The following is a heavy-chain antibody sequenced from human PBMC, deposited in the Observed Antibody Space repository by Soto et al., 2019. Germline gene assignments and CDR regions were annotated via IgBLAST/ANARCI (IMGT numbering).Heavy chain of an antibody. CDR2: IGTAGDT. Sequence: GGSLRLSCAASGFTFSSYDMHWVRQATGKGLEWVSAIGTAGDTYYPGSVKGRFTISRENAKNSLYLQMNSLRAGDTAVYYCAREAPGTTVLGAFDIWGQGTMVTVSS. CDR1: GFTFSSYD. CDR3: AREAPGTTVLGAFDI. V-gene: IGHV3-13*01. D-gene: IGHD1-7*01. J-gene: IGHJ3*02.